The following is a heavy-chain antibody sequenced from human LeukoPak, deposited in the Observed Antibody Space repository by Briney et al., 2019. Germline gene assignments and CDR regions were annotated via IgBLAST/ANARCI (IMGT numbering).Heavy chain of an antibody. Sequence: GGSLRLSCAASGFTFSSYAMSWVRQAPGKGLEWVSAISGSGGSTYYADSVKGRFTISRDNSKNTLYLQMNSLRTEDTAVYYCAKDREDIVVVVAATPGASFDYWGQGTLVTVSS. V-gene: IGHV3-23*01. CDR3: AKDREDIVVVVAATPGASFDY. CDR2: ISGSGGST. D-gene: IGHD2-15*01. CDR1: GFTFSSYA. J-gene: IGHJ4*02.